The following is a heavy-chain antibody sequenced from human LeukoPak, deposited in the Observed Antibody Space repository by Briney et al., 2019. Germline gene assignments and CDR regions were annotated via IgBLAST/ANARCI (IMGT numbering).Heavy chain of an antibody. D-gene: IGHD3-22*01. V-gene: IGHV4-59*08. CDR2: IFYSGST. J-gene: IGHJ3*02. CDR3: ARHSPFYYDSSGYRAFDI. CDR1: GGSISSHY. Sequence: SETLSLTCTVSGGSISSHYWSWIRQPPGKGLEWIGYIFYSGSTNYNPSLKSRVTISVDTSKNQFSLNLSSVTAADTAVYYCARHSPFYYDSSGYRAFDIWGQGTMVTVSS.